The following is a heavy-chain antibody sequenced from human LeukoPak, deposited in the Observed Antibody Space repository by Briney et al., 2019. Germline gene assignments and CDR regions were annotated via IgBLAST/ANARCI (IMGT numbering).Heavy chain of an antibody. CDR3: ASGYYDSSGYSDY. CDR1: GGTFTSYA. CDR2: MIPIFGIA. J-gene: IGHJ4*02. D-gene: IGHD3-22*01. Sequence: ASVTVSCKASGGTFTSYAISWVRQAPGQGLEWMGRMIPIFGIANYAQKFQGRVTITADKSTSADYRELRRLRSEDTGVYYCASGYYDSSGYSDYWGQGTLVTVSS. V-gene: IGHV1-69*04.